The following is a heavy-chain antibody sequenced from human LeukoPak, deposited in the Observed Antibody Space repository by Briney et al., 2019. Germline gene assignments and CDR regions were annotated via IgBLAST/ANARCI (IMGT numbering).Heavy chain of an antibody. J-gene: IGHJ6*03. CDR1: GGSISSGSYY. CDR3: ARTSASRRLTTYRYYYYMDV. CDR2: IYTSGST. Sequence: PSETLSLTCTVSGGSISSGSYYWSWIRQPAGKGLEWIGRIYTSGSTNYNPSLKSRVTISVDTSKNQFSLKLSSVTAADTAVYYCARTSASRRLTTYRYYYYMDVWGKGTTVTVSS. D-gene: IGHD4/OR15-4a*01. V-gene: IGHV4-61*02.